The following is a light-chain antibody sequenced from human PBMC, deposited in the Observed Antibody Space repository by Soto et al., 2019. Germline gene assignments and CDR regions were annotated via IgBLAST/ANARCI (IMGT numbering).Light chain of an antibody. V-gene: IGKV1-9*01. Sequence: DIQLTQSPSFLSASVGDTVTITCRASQGISTYLAWYQQKPGKAPKNLIYGASTLQSGVPSRFSGSGSGTEFTLTISSLQPEDFATYYCQGHSTYPRTFGPGTRLEIK. J-gene: IGKJ5*01. CDR3: QGHSTYPRT. CDR2: GAS. CDR1: QGISTY.